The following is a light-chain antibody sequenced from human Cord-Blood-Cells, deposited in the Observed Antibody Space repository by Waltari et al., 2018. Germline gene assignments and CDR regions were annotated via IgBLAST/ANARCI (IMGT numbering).Light chain of an antibody. J-gene: IGKJ3*01. V-gene: IGKV1-33*01. CDR3: QQYDNLPLT. CDR1: QDISNY. Sequence: DIQMTQSPSSLSASVGDSVTITCQASQDISNYLNWYQQKPGKAPKPLIYDASNLETGVPSRFSGSGSGTDFTFTISSLQPEDIATYYCQQYDNLPLTFGPGTKVDIK. CDR2: DAS.